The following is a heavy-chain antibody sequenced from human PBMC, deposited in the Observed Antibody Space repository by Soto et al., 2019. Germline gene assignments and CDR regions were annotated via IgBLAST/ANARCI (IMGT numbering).Heavy chain of an antibody. V-gene: IGHV3-23*01. CDR3: AKDDNTNYWGGKINF. CDR2: ISGSGDTS. Sequence: EVRLLESGGGLVPPGGSLSLSCADSEFTFSSSAMSWVRQAPGKGLEWVSAISGSGDTSYYADSVKGRFTISRDNSKNTLYLQMNSLRAEDTAIYYCAKDDNTNYWGGKINFWGQGTLVTVSS. J-gene: IGHJ4*02. D-gene: IGHD7-27*01. CDR1: EFTFSSSA.